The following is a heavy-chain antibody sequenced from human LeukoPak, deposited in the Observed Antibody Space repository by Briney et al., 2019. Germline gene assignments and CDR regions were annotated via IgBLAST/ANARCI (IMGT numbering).Heavy chain of an antibody. CDR3: ARDRRVARGYDDYYYGMDV. Sequence: ASVTVSCTASGYTFTSYAMNWVRQAPGQGLEWMGWINTNTGNPTYAQGFTGRFVFSLDTSVSTAYLQISSLKAEDTAVYYCARDRRVARGYDDYYYGMDVWGQGTTVTVSS. D-gene: IGHD5-12*01. CDR1: GYTFTSYA. V-gene: IGHV7-4-1*02. CDR2: INTNTGNP. J-gene: IGHJ6*02.